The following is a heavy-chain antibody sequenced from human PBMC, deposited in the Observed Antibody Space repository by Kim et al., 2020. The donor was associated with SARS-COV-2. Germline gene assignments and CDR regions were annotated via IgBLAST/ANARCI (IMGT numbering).Heavy chain of an antibody. J-gene: IGHJ4*02. Sequence: VKGRFTSSRDNSTNTLYLQMNSLGAEDTAVYYCAKSFGYCSSTSCYSVDYWGQGTLVTVSS. CDR3: AKSFGYCSSTSCYSVDY. D-gene: IGHD2-2*03. V-gene: IGHV3-30*02.